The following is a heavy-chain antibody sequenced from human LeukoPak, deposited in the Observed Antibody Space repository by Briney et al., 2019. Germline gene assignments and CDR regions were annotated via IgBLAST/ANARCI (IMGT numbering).Heavy chain of an antibody. CDR3: AIGLYGSGSSPFDY. V-gene: IGHV3-23*01. J-gene: IGHJ4*02. CDR2: ISGSGGST. CDR1: GFTFSSYA. Sequence: GGSLRLSCAASGFTFSSYAMSWVRQAPGKGLEWVSAISGSGGSTYYADSVKGRFTISRDNSKNTLYLQVNSLRAEDTAVYYCAIGLYGSGSSPFDYWGQGTLVTVSS. D-gene: IGHD3-10*01.